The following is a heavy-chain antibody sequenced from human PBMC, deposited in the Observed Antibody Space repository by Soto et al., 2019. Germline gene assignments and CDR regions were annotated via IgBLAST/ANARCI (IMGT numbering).Heavy chain of an antibody. Sequence: PSESLSLTCTVSGGSISTYYWSWIRQPPGKGLEWIGYIYYTGSTNYNPSLKSRVTISVDTSKSQFSLKLSSVTAADTAVYYCARSPRLFYFDYWGQGTLVTVSS. D-gene: IGHD1-1*01. V-gene: IGHV4-59*01. CDR3: ARSPRLFYFDY. CDR2: IYYTGST. CDR1: GGSISTYY. J-gene: IGHJ4*02.